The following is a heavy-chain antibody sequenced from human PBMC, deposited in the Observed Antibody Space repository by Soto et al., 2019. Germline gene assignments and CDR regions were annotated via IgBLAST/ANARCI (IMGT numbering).Heavy chain of an antibody. V-gene: IGHV4-61*05. CDR3: ARVRGRLLRFDP. D-gene: IGHD2-15*01. J-gene: IGHJ5*02. Sequence: SETMSLTCTVSGGSIRSNSYYWGWIRQPQGKGLEWIGYIYYSGSTNYNPSLKSRVTISVDTSKNQFSLKLSSVTAADTAVYYCARVRGRLLRFDPWGQGTLVTVSS. CDR2: IYYSGST. CDR1: GGSIRSNSYY.